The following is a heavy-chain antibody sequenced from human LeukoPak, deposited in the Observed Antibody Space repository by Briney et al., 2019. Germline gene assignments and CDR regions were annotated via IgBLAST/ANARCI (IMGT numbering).Heavy chain of an antibody. CDR3: ARDSLKPPGYSSSWDAFDI. Sequence: PGGSLRLSCAASGFTVSSNYMSWVRQAPGKGLEWVSVIYSGGSTYYADSVKGRFTISRDNSKNTLYPQMNSLRAEDTAVYYCARDSLKPPGYSSSWDAFDIWGQGTMVTVSS. CDR1: GFTVSSNY. V-gene: IGHV3-53*01. CDR2: IYSGGST. J-gene: IGHJ3*02. D-gene: IGHD6-13*01.